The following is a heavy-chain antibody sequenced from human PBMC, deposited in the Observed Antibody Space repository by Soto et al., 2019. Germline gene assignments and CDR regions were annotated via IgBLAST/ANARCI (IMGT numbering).Heavy chain of an antibody. Sequence: SVKVSCKASGFTFTSSAVQWVRQARGQRLEWIGWIVVGSGNTNYAQQFRERVTITRDMSTGTAYMQLSSLRSDDTAVYYCAARGAKGSSYYSGLDVWGQGTTVTVSS. CDR2: IVVGSGNT. CDR1: GFTFTSSA. V-gene: IGHV1-58*01. J-gene: IGHJ6*02. CDR3: AARGAKGSSYYSGLDV. D-gene: IGHD3-16*01.